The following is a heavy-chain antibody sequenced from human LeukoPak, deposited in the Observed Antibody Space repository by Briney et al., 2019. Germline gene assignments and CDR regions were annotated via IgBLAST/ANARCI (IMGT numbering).Heavy chain of an antibody. CDR1: GGPISSYY. J-gene: IGHJ4*02. V-gene: IGHV4-59*01. CDR2: IYYSGST. Sequence: SETLSLTCTVSGGPISSYYWSWIRQPPGKGLEGIGYIYYSGSTNYNPSLKSRVTISVDTSTNQFSLKLSSVTAADTAVYYCARAARPAYSGTYLAYWGQGTLVTVSS. CDR3: ARAARPAYSGTYLAY. D-gene: IGHD3-10*01.